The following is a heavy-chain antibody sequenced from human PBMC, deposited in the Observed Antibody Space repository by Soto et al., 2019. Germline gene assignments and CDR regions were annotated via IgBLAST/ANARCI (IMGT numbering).Heavy chain of an antibody. CDR3: ARDRARFCSGGSCYGVDP. CDR2: IYYSGST. J-gene: IGHJ5*02. V-gene: IGHV4-61*03. Sequence: SETLSLTCTVSGDSISSGSYYWSWIRQPPGKGLEWIGYIYYSGSTNYNPSLKSRVTMSVDTSKNNFSLKLSSVTAADTAVYYCARDRARFCSGGSCYGVDPWGQGTLVTVSS. CDR1: GDSISSGSYY. D-gene: IGHD2-15*01.